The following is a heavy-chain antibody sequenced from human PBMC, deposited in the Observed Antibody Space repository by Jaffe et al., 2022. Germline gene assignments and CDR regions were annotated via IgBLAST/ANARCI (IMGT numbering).Heavy chain of an antibody. CDR1: GGSVSSGSYY. V-gene: IGHV4-61*01. D-gene: IGHD6-19*01. CDR2: MYDSGNF. Sequence: QVQLQESGPGLVKPSETLSLTCTISGGSVSSGSYYWSWIRQPPGKGLEWIGYMYDSGNFKYNPSLKSRVTISVEKSENQFSLKLTSVTAADTAVYYCARAAYDSGSPYFDLWGQGTLVTVSS. CDR3: ARAAYDSGSPYFDL. J-gene: IGHJ4*02.